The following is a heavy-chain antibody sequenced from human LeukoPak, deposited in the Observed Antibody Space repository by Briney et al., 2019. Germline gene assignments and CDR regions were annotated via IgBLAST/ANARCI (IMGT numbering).Heavy chain of an antibody. D-gene: IGHD6-13*01. CDR2: ISYDGSNK. CDR1: GCTFSSYA. V-gene: IGHV3-30-3*01. CDR3: ARDPSRSSSWSRGTFDY. J-gene: IGHJ4*02. Sequence: GGSLRLSCAASGCTFSSYAMHWVRQAPGKGLEWVAVISYDGSNKYYADSVKGRFTISRDNSKNTLYLQMNSLRAEDTAVYYCARDPSRSSSWSRGTFDYWGQGTLVTVSS.